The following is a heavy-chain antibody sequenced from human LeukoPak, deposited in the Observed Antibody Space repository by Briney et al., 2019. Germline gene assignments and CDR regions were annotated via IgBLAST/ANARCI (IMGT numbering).Heavy chain of an antibody. V-gene: IGHV3-33*06. J-gene: IGHJ4*02. CDR3: AKDEAVRLYLDY. CDR2: IWYDGSNK. CDR1: GFTFSSYG. D-gene: IGHD3-16*02. Sequence: PGRSLRLSCAASGFTFSSYGMHLVRQAPGKGLEWVAVIWYDGSNKYYADSVKGRFTISRDNSKNTLYLQMNSLRAEDTAVYYCAKDEAVRLYLDYWGQGTLVTVSS.